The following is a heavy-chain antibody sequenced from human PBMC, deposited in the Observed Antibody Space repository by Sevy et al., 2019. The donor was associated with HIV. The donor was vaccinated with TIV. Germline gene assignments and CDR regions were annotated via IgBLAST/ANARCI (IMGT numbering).Heavy chain of an antibody. D-gene: IGHD6-19*01. J-gene: IGHJ4*02. CDR2: INWNSGRI. CDR1: GFTFDDHA. CDR3: AKDIAGWSFHYYFDY. V-gene: IGHV3-9*01. Sequence: SLKISCAASGFTFDDHAMYWVRQAPGKGLEWVSGINWNSGRIGYADSVKGRFTVSRDNAKNSLYLQMSSLRAEDTALYYCAKDIAGWSFHYYFDYWGQGALVTVSS.